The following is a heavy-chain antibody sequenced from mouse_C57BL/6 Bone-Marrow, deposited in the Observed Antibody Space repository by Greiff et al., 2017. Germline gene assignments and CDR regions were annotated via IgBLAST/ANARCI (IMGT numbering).Heavy chain of an antibody. J-gene: IGHJ4*01. CDR2: ISNGGGST. CDR3: ARHFSEWVPAYAMDD. V-gene: IGHV5-12*01. CDR1: GFTFSDYY. Sequence: DVQLVESGGGLVQPGGSLKLSCAASGFTFSDYYMYWVRQTPEKRLEWVAYISNGGGSTYYPDTVKGRFTISRDNAKNTLYLQMSRLKSEDTAVYYCARHFSEWVPAYAMDDWGKGTSVTVSS. D-gene: IGHD2-14*01.